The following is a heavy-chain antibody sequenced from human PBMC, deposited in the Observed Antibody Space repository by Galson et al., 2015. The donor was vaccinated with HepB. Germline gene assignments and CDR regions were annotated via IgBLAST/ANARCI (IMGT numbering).Heavy chain of an antibody. V-gene: IGHV3-21*01. Sequence: SLRLSCAASGFTFSSYSINWVRQAPGKGLEWVSSISSSSSYKYYADSVKGRFTISRDNAKNSLYLQMNSLRAEDTAVYYCARDPDRDGYNWGYYYYGMDVWGQGTTVTVSS. D-gene: IGHD5-24*01. CDR2: ISSSSSYK. CDR3: ARDPDRDGYNWGYYYYGMDV. CDR1: GFTFSSYS. J-gene: IGHJ6*02.